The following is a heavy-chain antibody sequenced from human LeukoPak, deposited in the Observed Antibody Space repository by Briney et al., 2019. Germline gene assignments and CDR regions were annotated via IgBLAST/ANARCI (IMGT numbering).Heavy chain of an antibody. J-gene: IGHJ6*03. CDR1: GGSTSSYY. V-gene: IGHV4-39*01. Sequence: NTSETLSLTCTVSGGSTSSYYWGWIRQPPGKGLEWIGSIYYSGSTYYNPSLKSRVTISVDTSKNQFSLKLSSVTAADTAVYYCATRGDYYYYMDVWGKGTTVTVSS. CDR3: ATRGDYYYYMDV. D-gene: IGHD3-10*01. CDR2: IYYSGST.